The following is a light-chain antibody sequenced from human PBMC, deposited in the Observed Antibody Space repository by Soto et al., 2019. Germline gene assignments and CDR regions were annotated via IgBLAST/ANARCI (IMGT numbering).Light chain of an antibody. V-gene: IGKV4-1*01. CDR3: QQYYSTPWT. CDR1: QSVLYSSNNKNY. CDR2: WAS. Sequence: DIVMTQSPDSLAVSLGERATINCKSSQSVLYSSNNKNYFAWYQQKPGQPPKLLIYWASTRESGVPDRFSGSGSWTDFTLTISSLQAADVAVYYCQQYYSTPWTFGQGTKVEIK. J-gene: IGKJ1*01.